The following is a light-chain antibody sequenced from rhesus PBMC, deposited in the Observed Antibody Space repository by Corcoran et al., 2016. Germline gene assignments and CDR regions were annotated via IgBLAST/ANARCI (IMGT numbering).Light chain of an antibody. CDR2: DAA. V-gene: IGKV3-35*01. CDR3: QQYSHWPT. J-gene: IGKJ4*01. Sequence: EIVLTQSPATLSSSPGERATPSCRASQSVRSSLAWYQQKPGQAPRLLIYDAASRATGIPDRFSGSGSGTDFPLTLSSLEPEDVGVYCCQQYSHWPTFCGGTKVELK. CDR1: QSVRSS.